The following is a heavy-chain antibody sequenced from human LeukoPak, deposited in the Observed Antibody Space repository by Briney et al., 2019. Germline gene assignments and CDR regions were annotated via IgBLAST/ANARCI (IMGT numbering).Heavy chain of an antibody. CDR1: GVSISSYH. D-gene: IGHD1-14*01. CDR3: ARSRNRLGDAFDI. V-gene: IGHV4-59*01. CDR2: IYNSGST. Sequence: SETLSLTCTVSGVSISSYHWTWIRQPPGEGLEWIGHIYNSGSTNYNPSLRGRVTISLDTSKNQVSLKLSSVTAADTAMYYCARSRNRLGDAFDIWGQGTMVTVSS. J-gene: IGHJ3*02.